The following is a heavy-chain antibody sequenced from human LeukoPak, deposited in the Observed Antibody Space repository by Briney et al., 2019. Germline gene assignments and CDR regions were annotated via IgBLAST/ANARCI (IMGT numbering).Heavy chain of an antibody. V-gene: IGHV3-53*01. CDR1: ALTVSSNY. CDR2: IYSGGST. Sequence: PGGSLRLSSLASALTVSSNYMSWVRHAPGKGLEWVSVIYSGGSTYYADSVKGRFTISRDNSKNTLYLQMNSLRAEDTAVYYCARGTYGELGYWGQGTLVTVSS. CDR3: ARGTYGELGY. J-gene: IGHJ4*02. D-gene: IGHD4-17*01.